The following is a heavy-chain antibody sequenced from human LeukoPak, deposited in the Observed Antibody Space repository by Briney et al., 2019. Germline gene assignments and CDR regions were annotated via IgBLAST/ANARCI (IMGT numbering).Heavy chain of an antibody. CDR1: GFTFSSYG. V-gene: IGHV3-30*18. Sequence: GGSLRLSCAASGFTFSSYGMHWVRQAPGKGLEWVAVMSYDGSKKYYADSVKDRFTISRDNSKNTLYLQMNSLRAEDTAVYYWAKDIEYSFGWGGGYFDFWGQGTLVTVSS. CDR2: MSYDGSKK. J-gene: IGHJ4*02. D-gene: IGHD5-18*01. CDR3: AKDIEYSFGWGGGYFDF.